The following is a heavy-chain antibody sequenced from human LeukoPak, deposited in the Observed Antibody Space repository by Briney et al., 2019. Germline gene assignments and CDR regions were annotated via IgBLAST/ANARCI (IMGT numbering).Heavy chain of an antibody. CDR3: AGRSIWSGYYTFDY. CDR1: GYTFTSYD. J-gene: IGHJ4*02. CDR2: MNPNSGNT. Sequence: ASVKVSCKASGYTFTSYDINWVRQATGQGLEWMGWMNPNSGNTGYAQKFQGRVSITRNTSISTAYMELSSLRSEDTAVYYCAGRSIWSGYYTFDYWGQGTLVTVSS. D-gene: IGHD3-3*01. V-gene: IGHV1-8*03.